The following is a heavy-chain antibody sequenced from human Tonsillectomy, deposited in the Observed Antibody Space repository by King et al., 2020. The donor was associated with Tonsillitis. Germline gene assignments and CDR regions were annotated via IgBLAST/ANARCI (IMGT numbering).Heavy chain of an antibody. J-gene: IGHJ4*02. CDR1: GGSFSGYY. V-gene: IGHV4-34*01. CDR3: ARGSTMVRGVSSLFRY. CDR2: INHSGST. D-gene: IGHD3-10*01. Sequence: VQLQQRGAGLLKPSETLSLTCAVYGGSFSGYYWSWIRQPPGKGLEWIGEINHSGSTNYNPSLKSRVTISVDTSKNQFSLKLSSVTAADTAVYYCARGSTMVRGVSSLFRYWGQGTLVTVSS.